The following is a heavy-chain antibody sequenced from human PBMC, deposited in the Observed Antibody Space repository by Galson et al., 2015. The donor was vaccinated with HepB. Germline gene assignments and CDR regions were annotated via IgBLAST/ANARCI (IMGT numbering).Heavy chain of an antibody. D-gene: IGHD3-10*01. CDR1: GFTFSGYW. CDR2: IDQDGSEK. Sequence: SLRLSCAASGFTFSGYWMTWVRQAPGKGLEWVANIDQDGSEKYYVDSVKGRFTISRDNTKNSLYLQMNSLRAEDTAVYYCAGPRGESPFDIWGHGTMVTVSS. V-gene: IGHV3-7*03. J-gene: IGHJ3*02. CDR3: AGPRGESPFDI.